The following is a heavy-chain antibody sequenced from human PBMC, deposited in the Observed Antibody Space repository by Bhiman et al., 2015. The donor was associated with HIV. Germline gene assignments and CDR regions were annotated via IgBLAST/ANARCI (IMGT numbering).Heavy chain of an antibody. J-gene: IGHJ4*02. CDR1: GFTFSSYG. CDR2: IWHDGRDT. D-gene: IGHD2/OR15-2a*01. CDR3: ASGGCNYLSRIDY. Sequence: QVRLVESGGRVVQPGGSLRLSCVASGFTFSSYGIHWVRQAPGKGLEWVTFIWHDGRDTYYSDAVKGRFTISRDNAKNSLYLQMNSLRAEDTAVYYCASGGCNYLSRIDYWGQGTLVTVSS. V-gene: IGHV3-33*03.